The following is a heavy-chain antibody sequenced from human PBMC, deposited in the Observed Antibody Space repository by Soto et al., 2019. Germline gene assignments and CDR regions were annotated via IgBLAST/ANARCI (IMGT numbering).Heavy chain of an antibody. Sequence: EVQLLESGGGLVQPGGSLRLSCAASGFPFTHYDMTWVRQAPGKGLEWVAAISADGGTTYYADSVKGRFTISRDNSKNTTFLQVNSLSAADTAEFYCATDCTRGTCGTYLGEGSVVTVSS. CDR3: ATDCTRGTCGTY. CDR2: ISADGGTT. D-gene: IGHD2-8*01. J-gene: IGHJ4*02. V-gene: IGHV3-23*01. CDR1: GFPFTHYD.